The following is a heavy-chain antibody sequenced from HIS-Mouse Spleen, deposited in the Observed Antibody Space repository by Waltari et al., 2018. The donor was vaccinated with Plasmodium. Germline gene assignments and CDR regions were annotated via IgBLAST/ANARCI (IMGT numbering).Heavy chain of an antibody. V-gene: IGHV3-7*01. CDR1: GFTFSSYW. J-gene: IGHJ2*01. CDR3: ASSWYWYFDL. CDR2: IKQDGSEK. Sequence: EVQLVESGGGLVQPGGSLRLSCAASGFTFSSYWMSWVRQAPGKGLEWVANIKQDGSEKYYVDSVKGRFTISRQRQELTVSANEQPESRGHGCVYCASSWYWYFDLWGRGTLVTVSS. D-gene: IGHD6-13*01.